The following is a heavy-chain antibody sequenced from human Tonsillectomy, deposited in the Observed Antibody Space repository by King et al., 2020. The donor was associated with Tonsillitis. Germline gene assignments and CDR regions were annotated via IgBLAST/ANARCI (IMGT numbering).Heavy chain of an antibody. D-gene: IGHD2-21*01. V-gene: IGHV3-21*01. CDR3: AKDPGVVTVY. CDR1: GFTFSSYS. J-gene: IGHJ4*02. CDR2: INSRISSI. Sequence: VQLVESGGGLVKPGGSLRLSCAASGFTFSSYSMNWVRQAPGKGLEWVSSINSRISSISYADSVKGRFTISRDNAKNSLYLQMNSLRAEDTAVYYCAKDPGVVTVYWGQGTLVTVSS.